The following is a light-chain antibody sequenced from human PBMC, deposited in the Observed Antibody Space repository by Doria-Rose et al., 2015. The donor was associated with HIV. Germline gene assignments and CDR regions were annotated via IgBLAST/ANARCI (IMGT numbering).Light chain of an antibody. V-gene: IGKV3-20*01. CDR2: GAS. CDR1: QSVSANY. J-gene: IGKJ1*01. CDR3: HQYASSRT. Sequence: TQSSGTLSLSPGERATLSCRASQSVSANYLAWYQQRPGQSPRLLIYGASSRATDIPDRFSGSGSGTDFTLTISRLEPEDFAVYYCHQYASSRTFGQGTEVEIK.